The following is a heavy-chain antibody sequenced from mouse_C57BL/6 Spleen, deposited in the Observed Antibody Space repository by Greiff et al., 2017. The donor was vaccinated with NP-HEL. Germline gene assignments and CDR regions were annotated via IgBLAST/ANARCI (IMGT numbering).Heavy chain of an antibody. Sequence: QVQLQQSGAELMKPGASVKLSCKATGYTFTGYWIEWVKQRPGHGLEWIGEILPGNGSTNYNEKFKGKATFTADTSSNTAYMQLSSLTTEDSAIYYCARGTTVVPTEYFDVWGTGTTVTVSS. CDR3: ARGTTVVPTEYFDV. J-gene: IGHJ1*03. CDR1: GYTFTGYW. V-gene: IGHV1-9*01. D-gene: IGHD1-1*01. CDR2: ILPGNGST.